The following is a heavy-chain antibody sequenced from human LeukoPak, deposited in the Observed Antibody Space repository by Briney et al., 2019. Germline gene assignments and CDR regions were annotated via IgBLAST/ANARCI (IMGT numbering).Heavy chain of an antibody. CDR2: INPNSGGT. V-gene: IGHV1-2*02. J-gene: IGHJ4*02. Sequence: EASVKVSCKASGYAFTGYYMHWVRQAPGQGLEWMGWINPNSGGTNYAQKFQGRVTMTRDTSISTAYMELSRLRSDDTAEYYCARGWYISSRDYWGQGTLVTVSS. CDR1: GYAFTGYY. CDR3: ARGWYISSRDY. D-gene: IGHD6-13*01.